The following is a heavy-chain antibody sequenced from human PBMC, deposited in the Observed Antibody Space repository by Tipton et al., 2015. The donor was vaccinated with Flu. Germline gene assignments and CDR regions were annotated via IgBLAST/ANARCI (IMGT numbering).Heavy chain of an antibody. V-gene: IGHV4-38-2*01. CDR2: DFHSGSK. CDR3: ARREYSNYVSQPKNWFDR. D-gene: IGHD4-11*01. Sequence: TLSLTCDVSAYYIRSDYYWGWIRQPPGKGLEWIGNDFHSGSKYYNPSLRSRVTSSVDTSKNQFSLKMSSVTAADTAVYFCARREYSNYVSQPKNWFDRWVQGILVTVSA. J-gene: IGHJ5*02. CDR1: AYYIRSDYY.